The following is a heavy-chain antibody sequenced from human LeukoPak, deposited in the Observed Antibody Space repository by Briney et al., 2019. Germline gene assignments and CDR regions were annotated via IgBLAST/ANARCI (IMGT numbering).Heavy chain of an antibody. D-gene: IGHD3-10*01. CDR2: ISVDNGKT. CDR1: GYTFFYYG. J-gene: IGHJ5*02. V-gene: IGHV1-18*01. CDR3: ARDRITMVRGVTNWFDP. Sequence: ASVKVSCKASGYTFFYYGVTWVRQVPGQGLEWMGWISVDNGKTNYAQKLQGRVTMTTDTSTSTAYMELRSLRSDDTAVYYCARDRITMVRGVTNWFDPWGQGTLVTVSS.